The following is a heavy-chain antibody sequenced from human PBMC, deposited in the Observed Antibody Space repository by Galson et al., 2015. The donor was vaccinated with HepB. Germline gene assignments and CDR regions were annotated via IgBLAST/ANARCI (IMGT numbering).Heavy chain of an antibody. CDR1: GFTFSTNA. CDR3: ARDAGYNGGWYYFDS. V-gene: IGHV3-30-3*01. CDR2: ISYDGTSK. Sequence: LRLSCAASGFTFSTNAMHWVRQAPGKGLEWVSVISYDGTSKYYADSVRGRFTISRDNSRNTLYLQINSLQDEDTAVYYCARDAGYNGGWYYFDSWGQGTRVTVSS. J-gene: IGHJ4*02. D-gene: IGHD6-19*01.